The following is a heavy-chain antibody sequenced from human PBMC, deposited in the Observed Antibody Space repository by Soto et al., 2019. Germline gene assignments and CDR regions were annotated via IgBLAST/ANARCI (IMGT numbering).Heavy chain of an antibody. CDR1: GFTFSTYA. J-gene: IGHJ6*02. D-gene: IGHD3-22*01. V-gene: IGHV3-30*04. CDR2: VSYDGNDK. Sequence: PGGSLRLSCAASGFTFSTYALHWVRQPPGKGLEWVAAVSYDGNDKYYSDSVKGRFTISRDNSKNTLYLQMNSLRAEDTAVYYCARDYYDRSGYSIYYYYGMDVWGQGTTVTVSS. CDR3: ARDYYDRSGYSIYYYYGMDV.